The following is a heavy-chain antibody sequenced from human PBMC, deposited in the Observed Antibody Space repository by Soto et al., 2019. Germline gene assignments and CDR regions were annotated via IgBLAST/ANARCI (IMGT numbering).Heavy chain of an antibody. V-gene: IGHV4-39*01. CDR3: ARLLYCSSTSCYTTWWFDP. J-gene: IGHJ5*02. CDR2: IYYSGST. D-gene: IGHD2-2*02. Sequence: RQPPGKGLEWTGSIYYSGSTYYNPSLKSRVTISVDTSKDQFSLKLSSVTAADTAVYYCARLLYCSSTSCYTTWWFDPWGQGTLVTVSS.